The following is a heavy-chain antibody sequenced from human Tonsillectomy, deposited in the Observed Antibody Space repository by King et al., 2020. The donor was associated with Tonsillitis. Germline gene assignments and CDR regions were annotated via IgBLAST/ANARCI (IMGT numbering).Heavy chain of an antibody. D-gene: IGHD3-10*01. CDR1: GGSISSGGYS. V-gene: IGHV4-30-2*01. J-gene: IGHJ5*02. Sequence: LQLQESGSGLVKPSQTLSLTCAVSGGSISSGGYSWSWIRQPPGKGLEWIGYIYHSGSTYYNPSLKSRVTISVDRSKNQFSLKLSSVTAADTAVYYCARVWVRGVRFDPWGQGTLVTVSS. CDR3: ARVWVRGVRFDP. CDR2: IYHSGST.